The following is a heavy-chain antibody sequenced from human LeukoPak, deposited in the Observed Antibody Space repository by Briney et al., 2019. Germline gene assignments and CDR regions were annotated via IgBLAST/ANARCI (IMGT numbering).Heavy chain of an antibody. D-gene: IGHD3-10*01. CDR3: ARAEYYFDY. J-gene: IGHJ4*02. CDR1: GGSFSGYY. CDR2: INHSGST. V-gene: IGHV4-34*01. Sequence: KPSETLSLTCAVYGGSFSGYYWSWIRHPPGRGLEWIGEINHSGSTNYNPSLKSRVTISVDTSKNQFSLKLSSVTAADAAVYYCARAEYYFDYWGQGTLVTVSS.